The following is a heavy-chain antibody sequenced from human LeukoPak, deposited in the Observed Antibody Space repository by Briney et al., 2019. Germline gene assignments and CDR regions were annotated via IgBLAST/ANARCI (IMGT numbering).Heavy chain of an antibody. J-gene: IGHJ4*02. CDR3: AKDDAWLRFGE. Sequence: GGSLRLSCAASGFTVSSNYMSWVRQAPGKGLEWVSIIYSGGSTFYADSVKGRFTISRDNSKNTLYLQMNSLRAEDTAVYYCAKDDAWLRFGEWSQGTLVTVSS. CDR1: GFTVSSNY. CDR2: IYSGGST. V-gene: IGHV3-53*01. D-gene: IGHD3-10*01.